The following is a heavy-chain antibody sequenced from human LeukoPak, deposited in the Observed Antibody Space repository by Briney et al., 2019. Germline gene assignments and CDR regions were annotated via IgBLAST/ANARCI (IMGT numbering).Heavy chain of an antibody. D-gene: IGHD4-17*01. Sequence: SETLSLTCTVSGGSISSYYWSWIRQPPGKGLEWIGYIYYSGSTNYNPSLKSRVTTSVDTSKNQFSLKLSSVTAADTAVYYCARQEGLYGDYVSFDYWGQGTLVTVSS. CDR3: ARQEGLYGDYVSFDY. J-gene: IGHJ4*02. CDR2: IYYSGST. V-gene: IGHV4-59*08. CDR1: GGSISSYY.